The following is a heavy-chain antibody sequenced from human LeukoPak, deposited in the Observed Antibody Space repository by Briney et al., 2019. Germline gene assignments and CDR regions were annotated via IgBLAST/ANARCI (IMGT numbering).Heavy chain of an antibody. D-gene: IGHD6-13*01. CDR3: ARDRPEFIAAAGTGFDY. V-gene: IGHV3-23*01. Sequence: GGSLRLSCAASGFTFSSYAMSWVRQAPGKGLEWVSAISGSGGSTYYADSVKGRFTISRDNSKNTLYLQMNSLRAEDTAVYYCARDRPEFIAAAGTGFDYWGQGTLVTVSS. J-gene: IGHJ4*02. CDR1: GFTFSSYA. CDR2: ISGSGGST.